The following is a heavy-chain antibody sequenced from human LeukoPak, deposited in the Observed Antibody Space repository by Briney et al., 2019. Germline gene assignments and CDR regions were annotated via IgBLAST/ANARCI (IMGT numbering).Heavy chain of an antibody. Sequence: GGSLRLSCAASGFTFSDYYMSWIRQAPGKGLEWVSYISSSGSTIYYADSVKGRFTISRDNAKNSLYLQMNSLRAEDTAVYYCARYRITMVRGVQRNWFDPWGQGTLVTVSS. D-gene: IGHD3-10*01. CDR2: ISSSGSTI. CDR3: ARYRITMVRGVQRNWFDP. V-gene: IGHV3-11*01. J-gene: IGHJ5*02. CDR1: GFTFSDYY.